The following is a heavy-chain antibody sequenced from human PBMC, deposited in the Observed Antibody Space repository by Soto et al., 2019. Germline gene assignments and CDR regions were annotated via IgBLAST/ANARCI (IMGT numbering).Heavy chain of an antibody. CDR3: ARAAGLMVYDAFDI. D-gene: IGHD2-8*01. V-gene: IGHV3-30*04. CDR1: GFTFSSYA. J-gene: IGHJ3*02. Sequence: GGSLRLSCAASGFTFSSYAMHWVRQAPGKGLEWVAVISYDGSNKYYADSVKGRFTISRDNSKNTLYLQMNSLRAEDTAVYYCARAAGLMVYDAFDIWGQGTMVTVSS. CDR2: ISYDGSNK.